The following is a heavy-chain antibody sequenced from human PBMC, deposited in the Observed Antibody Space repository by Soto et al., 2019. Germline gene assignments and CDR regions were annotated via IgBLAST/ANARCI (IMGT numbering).Heavy chain of an antibody. V-gene: IGHV3-30-3*01. D-gene: IGHD4-17*01. Sequence: GGSLRLSCAASGFTFNIYALHWVRRAPGKGLEWVAVISFDGTKKYYSGSVKGRFTISRDNLKNTLYLQMNNLRVEDAALYFCAREDDYGYRYINYGLDVWGQGTTVTVYS. CDR1: GFTFNIYA. CDR2: ISFDGTKK. J-gene: IGHJ6*02. CDR3: AREDDYGYRYINYGLDV.